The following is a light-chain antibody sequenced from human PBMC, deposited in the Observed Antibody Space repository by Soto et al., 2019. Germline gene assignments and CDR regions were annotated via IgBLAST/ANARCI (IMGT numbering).Light chain of an antibody. CDR1: NSDFGAFHS. V-gene: IGLV2-11*01. CDR3: CSYAGTYTWV. CDR2: DVS. Sequence: QSALTQPRSVSGSPGQSVTISCTGTNSDFGAFHSVSWYRQHPGKAPKLMIYDVSRRPSGVPDRFSGSHSGHTASLTISGLRAEDEADYYCCSYAGTYTWVFGGGTKVTVL. J-gene: IGLJ2*01.